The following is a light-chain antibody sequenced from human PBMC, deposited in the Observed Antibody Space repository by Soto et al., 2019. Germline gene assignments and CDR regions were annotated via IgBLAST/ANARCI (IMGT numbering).Light chain of an antibody. CDR1: QSVRSS. V-gene: IGKV3-11*01. Sequence: EIVLTQSPDTLSLSPGERATLSCRASQSVRSSLAWYQQKPGQAPRPLISDASNRATGIPARFSGSGSGTDFTLTISSLEPEDFAVSYCQQRSNWPPEVTFGPGTKVDIK. CDR2: DAS. J-gene: IGKJ3*01. CDR3: QQRSNWPPEVT.